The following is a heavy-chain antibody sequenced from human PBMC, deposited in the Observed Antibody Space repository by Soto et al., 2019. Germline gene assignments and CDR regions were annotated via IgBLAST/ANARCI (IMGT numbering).Heavy chain of an antibody. D-gene: IGHD6-19*01. V-gene: IGHV4-39*01. J-gene: IGHJ5*02. CDR1: GGSISSSSYY. CDR3: ARLRVVVAGWRWFDP. Sequence: QLQLQESGPGLVKPSETLSLTCAVSGGSISSSSYYWAWIRQPPGKGPEWIGSIYYSGSTYYNPSLKSRVTISVDTSKNQISLRLSSVTAADTALYYCARLRVVVAGWRWFDPWGQGTLVTVSS. CDR2: IYYSGST.